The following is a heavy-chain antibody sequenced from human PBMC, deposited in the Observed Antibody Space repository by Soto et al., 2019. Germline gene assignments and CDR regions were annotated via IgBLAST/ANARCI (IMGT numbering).Heavy chain of an antibody. D-gene: IGHD3-22*01. CDR2: ISTGSTNT. CDR3: ARTQGGMITSYYGMDV. V-gene: IGHV3-11*06. Sequence: QVHLVESGGGLVKPGGSLRLSCAASGFTFSDYYMHWIRQAPGKGLEWVSYISTGSTNTIYADSVKGRFTISRDNAKNSLYLQRSSLRAEDTAVYYCARTQGGMITSYYGMDVWGQGTRVTVSS. J-gene: IGHJ6*02. CDR1: GFTFSDYY.